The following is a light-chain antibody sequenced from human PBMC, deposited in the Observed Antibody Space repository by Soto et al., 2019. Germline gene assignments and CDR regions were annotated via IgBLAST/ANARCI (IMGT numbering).Light chain of an antibody. Sequence: EIVLTQSPGTLSLSPGERATLSCTASQSVASSCLAWYQRKPGQAPRLLIYGASSRATGIPDRFSGSGSGTDFTLTISRLEPEDFAVYYCQQYGSSPTFGQGTRLEIK. CDR2: GAS. V-gene: IGKV3-20*01. CDR3: QQYGSSPT. J-gene: IGKJ5*01. CDR1: QSVASSC.